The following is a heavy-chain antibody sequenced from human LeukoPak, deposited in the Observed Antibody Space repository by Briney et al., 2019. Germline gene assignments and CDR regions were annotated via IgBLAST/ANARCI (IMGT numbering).Heavy chain of an antibody. Sequence: GGSLRLSCAASGFTLSSYGMSWDRQAPAKGLEWVSTLSARGDSTYYVDSVKGRFTISRDNSKNTLYLQMDSLRAEDTAVYFCAKRDCSDNNCYFVNWGQGTLVTVSS. CDR3: AKRDCSDNNCYFVN. D-gene: IGHD1-20*01. J-gene: IGHJ4*02. CDR1: GFTLSSYG. CDR2: LSARGDST. V-gene: IGHV3-23*01.